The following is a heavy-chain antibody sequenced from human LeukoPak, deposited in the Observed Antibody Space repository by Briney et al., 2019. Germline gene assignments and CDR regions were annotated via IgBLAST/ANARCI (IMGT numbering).Heavy chain of an antibody. CDR3: ATKEPSTSGWSY. V-gene: IGHV3-7*01. Sequence: PGGSLRLSCAASGFTHNRDWMAWVRQAPGKGLAWVANIKEDGSEKNYVDSVKGRFTISRDNAVNSVYLQMNDLRAEDTGVYYCATKEPSTSGWSYWGQGTLVTVSS. J-gene: IGHJ4*02. CDR1: GFTHNRDW. D-gene: IGHD6-19*01. CDR2: IKEDGSEK.